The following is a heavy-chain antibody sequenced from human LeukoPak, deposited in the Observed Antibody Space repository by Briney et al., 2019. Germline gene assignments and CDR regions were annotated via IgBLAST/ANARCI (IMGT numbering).Heavy chain of an antibody. CDR1: GGSFSGYY. CDR3: ARRGHFKWFDP. J-gene: IGHJ5*02. Sequence: PSETLSLTCAVYGGSFSGYYWSWIRRPPGKGLEWIGEINHSGSTNYNPSLKSRVTISVDTSKNQFSLKLSSVTAADTAVYYCARRGHFKWFDPWGQGTLVTVSS. V-gene: IGHV4-34*01. CDR2: INHSGST.